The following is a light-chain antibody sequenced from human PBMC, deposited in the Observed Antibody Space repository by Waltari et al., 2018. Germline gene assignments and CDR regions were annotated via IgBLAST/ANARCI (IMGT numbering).Light chain of an antibody. CDR2: KDS. CDR1: ALPEHH. V-gene: IGLV3-25*03. J-gene: IGLJ1*01. CDR3: QSADSSGTYV. Sequence: SSELTQPPSVSVSPGQTARITCSGDALPEHHAYWYQKKPGQAPVLVMFKDSERPSGIPERFSGSSSGTTVTLTISGVQADDEADYYCQSADSSGTYVFGTGTKVTVL.